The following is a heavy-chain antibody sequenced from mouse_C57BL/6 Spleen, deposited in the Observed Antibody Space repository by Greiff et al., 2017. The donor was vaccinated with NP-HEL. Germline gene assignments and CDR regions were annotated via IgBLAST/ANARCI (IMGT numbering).Heavy chain of an antibody. Sequence: QVQLQQPGAELVKPGASVKLSCKASGYTFTSYWMHWVKQRPGRGLEWIGRIAPNSGGTKYNEKFKSKATLTVDKPSSTSYMQLSSLTSEDSSVDNGERDYYGWRDFEGWGTGTTVTASS. D-gene: IGHD1-1*01. CDR1: GYTFTSYW. CDR2: IAPNSGGT. CDR3: ERDYYGWRDFEG. V-gene: IGHV1-72*01. J-gene: IGHJ1*03.